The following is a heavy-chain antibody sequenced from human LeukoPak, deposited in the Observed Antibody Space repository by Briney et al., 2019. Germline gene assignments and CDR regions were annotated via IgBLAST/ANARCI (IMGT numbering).Heavy chain of an antibody. V-gene: IGHV3-21*01. J-gene: IGHJ3*02. D-gene: IGHD1-1*01. CDR2: ISSSSYI. CDR1: GFTFSSYS. Sequence: GGSLRLSCAASGFTFSSYSMNWVRQAPGEGLEWVSSISSSSYIYYADSVKGRFTISRDNAKNSPYLQMNSLRAEDTAVYYCARDPEKTGAFDIWGQGTMVTVSS. CDR3: ARDPEKTGAFDI.